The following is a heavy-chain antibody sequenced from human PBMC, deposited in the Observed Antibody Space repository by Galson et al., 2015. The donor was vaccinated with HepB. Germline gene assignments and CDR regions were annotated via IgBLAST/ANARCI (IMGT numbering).Heavy chain of an antibody. V-gene: IGHV1-18*04. CDR2: ISAYNGNT. D-gene: IGHD6-13*01. J-gene: IGHJ3*02. Sequence: SVKVSCKASGYTFTSYGISWVRQAPGQGLEWMGWISAYNGNTNYAQKLQGRVTMTTDTSTSTVYMELSSLRSEDTAVYYCASNTVAAAGGGRAFDIWGQGTMVTVSS. CDR1: GYTFTSYG. CDR3: ASNTVAAAGGGRAFDI.